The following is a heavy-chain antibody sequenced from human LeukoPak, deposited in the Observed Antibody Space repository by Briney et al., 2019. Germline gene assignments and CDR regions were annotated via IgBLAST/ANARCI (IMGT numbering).Heavy chain of an antibody. CDR3: AKAPSGTPYYFDY. D-gene: IGHD3-10*01. Sequence: PGGSLRLSCAASGFTFSSYGMHWVRQAPGKGLEWVAVIWYDGSNKYYADSVKGRFTIPGDNSKNTLYLQMNSLRAEDTAVYYCAKAPSGTPYYFDYRGQGTLVTVSS. CDR2: IWYDGSNK. CDR1: GFTFSSYG. V-gene: IGHV3-33*06. J-gene: IGHJ4*02.